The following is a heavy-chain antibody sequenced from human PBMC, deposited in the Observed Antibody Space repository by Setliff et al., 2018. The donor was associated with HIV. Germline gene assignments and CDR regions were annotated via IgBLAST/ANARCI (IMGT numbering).Heavy chain of an antibody. CDR2: IYRSGST. CDR1: GYFISSGYY. D-gene: IGHD3-9*01. J-gene: IGHJ4*02. Sequence: SETLSLTCTVSGYFISSGYYWGWIRQPRGKGLEWIGNIYRSGSTYYNPSLKSRVTISVDKSKNQFSLKLSSVTAADTAMYYCARTPGTIWGYDYWGQGTLVTVSS. CDR3: ARTPGTIWGYDY. V-gene: IGHV4-38-2*02.